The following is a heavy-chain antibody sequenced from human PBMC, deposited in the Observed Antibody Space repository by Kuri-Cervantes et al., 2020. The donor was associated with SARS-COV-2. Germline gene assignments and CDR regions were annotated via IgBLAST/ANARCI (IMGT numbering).Heavy chain of an antibody. J-gene: IGHJ4*02. Sequence: SETLSLTCTVSGGSISSGSYYWSWIRQPAGKGLEWIGYIYTSGSINYNPSLKSRVTISVDTSKNQFSLKLSSVTAADTAVYYCARVRDVVVIAPYFDYWGQGTLVTVSS. CDR2: IYTSGSI. D-gene: IGHD2-21*01. V-gene: IGHV4-61*09. CDR3: ARVRDVVVIAPYFDY. CDR1: GGSISSGSYY.